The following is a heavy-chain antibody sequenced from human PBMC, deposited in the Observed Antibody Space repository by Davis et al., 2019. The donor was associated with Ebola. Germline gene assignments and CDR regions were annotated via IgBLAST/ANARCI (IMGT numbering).Heavy chain of an antibody. J-gene: IGHJ3*02. CDR1: GGSFSGYY. CDR3: ARGVPFRGYAFAI. V-gene: IGHV4-34*01. Sequence: SETLSLTCAVYGGSFSGYYWSWIRQPPGKGLEWIGEINHSGSTNYNPSLKSRVTISVDTSKNQFSLKLSSVTASDTAVYYCARGVPFRGYAFAIWGQGTMVTVSS. D-gene: IGHD6-6*01. CDR2: INHSGST.